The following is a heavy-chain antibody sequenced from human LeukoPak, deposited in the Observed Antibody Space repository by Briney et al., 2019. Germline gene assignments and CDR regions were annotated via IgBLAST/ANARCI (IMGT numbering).Heavy chain of an antibody. D-gene: IGHD1-26*01. V-gene: IGHV4-38-2*02. CDR2: IYHSGST. Sequence: SETLSLTCTVSGYSISSNYYWGWIRPPPGKGLEWIGSIYHSGSTYYNPSLKSRVTISVDTPKNQFSLKLSSVTAADTAVYYCARLRRVGATPFDYWGQGTLVTVSS. CDR3: ARLRRVGATPFDY. J-gene: IGHJ4*02. CDR1: GYSISSNYY.